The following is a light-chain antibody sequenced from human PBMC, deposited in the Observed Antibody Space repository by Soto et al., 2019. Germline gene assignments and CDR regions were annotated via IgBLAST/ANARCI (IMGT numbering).Light chain of an antibody. CDR3: SSYADSNSYV. CDR2: NVT. V-gene: IGLV2-8*01. J-gene: IGLJ1*01. CDR1: SSDVGGYNY. Sequence: QSALTQPPSASGSPGQSVTISCTGTSSDVGGYNYVYWYQQHPGKAPKLMIYNVTKRPSGVRDRFTGSNSANTTSLTVSGPKAEDEDDYYASSYADSNSYVFVNGTQLTVL.